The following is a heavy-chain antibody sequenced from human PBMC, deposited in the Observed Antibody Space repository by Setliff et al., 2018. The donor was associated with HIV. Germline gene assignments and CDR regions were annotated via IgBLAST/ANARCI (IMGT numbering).Heavy chain of an antibody. V-gene: IGHV4-34*01. Sequence: SETLSLTCAVYGETFNGYLWTWISQSPGKGLEWIGELNHSGNINQNPSLRSGFTLSVDTSKNQFSLTLNSVTAADTAVYYCARGREVIRDTYYSYFYMDVWSRGTPVTVSS. CDR1: GETFNGYL. J-gene: IGHJ6*04. CDR3: ARGREVIRDTYYSYFYMDV. D-gene: IGHD3-22*01. CDR2: LNHSGNI.